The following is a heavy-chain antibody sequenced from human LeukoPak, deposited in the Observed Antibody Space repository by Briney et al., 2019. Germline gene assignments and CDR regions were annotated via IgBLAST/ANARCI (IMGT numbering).Heavy chain of an antibody. Sequence: GASAKVSCKASGYTFTSYGISWVRQAPGQGLEWMGGIIPIFGTANYAQKFQGRVTITADESTSTAYMELSSLRSEDTAVYYCARVLEAPAATLLGYWGQGTLVTVSS. V-gene: IGHV1-69*13. J-gene: IGHJ4*02. CDR3: ARVLEAPAATLLGY. CDR1: GYTFTSYG. D-gene: IGHD2-2*01. CDR2: IIPIFGTA.